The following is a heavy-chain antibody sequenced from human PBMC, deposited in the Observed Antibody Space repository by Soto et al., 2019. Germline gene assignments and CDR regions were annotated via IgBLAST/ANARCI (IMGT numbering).Heavy chain of an antibody. CDR1: GGPITSGGYS. Sequence: TLSLTGAVSGGPITSGGYSWSWIRQPPGKGLEWIGYIYHSGGTYYNPSLKSRVTLSIDRTKKQFSLKLKSVTAADTAVYFCARTMTTSGWFDPWGQGTLVTVSS. J-gene: IGHJ5*02. D-gene: IGHD4-17*01. CDR3: ARTMTTSGWFDP. CDR2: IYHSGGT. V-gene: IGHV4-30-2*01.